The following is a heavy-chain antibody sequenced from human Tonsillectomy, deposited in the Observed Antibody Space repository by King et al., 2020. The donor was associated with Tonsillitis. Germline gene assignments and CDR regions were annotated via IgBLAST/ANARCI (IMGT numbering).Heavy chain of an antibody. D-gene: IGHD2-2*01. CDR3: ARSYCSSTSCSFDY. CDR2: INWNAGST. Sequence: VQLVESGGGVVRPGGSLRLSCAASGFIFGDYALSWVRQPPGKGLEWVSAINWNAGSTGYAGSVQGRFTISRDDAKNSLYLQLDSLRAEDTALYYCARSYCSSTSCSFDYWGQGTLVTVSS. J-gene: IGHJ4*02. CDR1: GFIFGDYA. V-gene: IGHV3-20*04.